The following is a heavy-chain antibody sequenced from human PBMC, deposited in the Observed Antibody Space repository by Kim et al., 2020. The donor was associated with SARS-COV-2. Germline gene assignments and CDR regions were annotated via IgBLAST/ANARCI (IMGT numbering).Heavy chain of an antibody. Sequence: TNYNPSLKSRVTISVDTSKNQFSLKLSSVTAADTAVYYCARGHRGDGLDYWGQGTLVTVSS. CDR2: T. D-gene: IGHD3-10*01. CDR3: ARGHRGDGLDY. J-gene: IGHJ4*02. V-gene: IGHV4-34*01.